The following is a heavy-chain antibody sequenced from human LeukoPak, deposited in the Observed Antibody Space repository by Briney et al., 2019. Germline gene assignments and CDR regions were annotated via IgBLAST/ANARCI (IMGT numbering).Heavy chain of an antibody. D-gene: IGHD6-13*01. J-gene: IGHJ4*02. CDR2: TYYRSKWYN. Sequence: KTPQTLSLTCAISGDSVSSNSAAWYWIRQSPSRGLEWLGRTYYRSKWYNDYAVSVKSRITINPDTSKNQFSLQLNSVTPEDTAVYYCARGWAGSSWSPQTYYFDYWGQGTLVTVSS. V-gene: IGHV6-1*01. CDR1: GDSVSSNSAA. CDR3: ARGWAGSSWSPQTYYFDY.